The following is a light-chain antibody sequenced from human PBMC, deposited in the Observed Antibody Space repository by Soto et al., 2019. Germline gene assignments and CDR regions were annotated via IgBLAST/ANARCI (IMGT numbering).Light chain of an antibody. CDR2: AAS. J-gene: IGKJ1*01. Sequence: DIQMTQSPSSLSASVGDRVTITCRASQSISSYLNWYQQKPGKAPKLLIYAASSLQSGVPSRFSGSGSGTDFTLTISSLQPEDFATYYCQQSTDPPTFGQGTKVEIK. CDR1: QSISSY. V-gene: IGKV1-39*01. CDR3: QQSTDPPT.